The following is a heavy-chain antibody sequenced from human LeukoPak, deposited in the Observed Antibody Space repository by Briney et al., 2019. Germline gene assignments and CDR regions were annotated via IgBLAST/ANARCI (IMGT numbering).Heavy chain of an antibody. CDR2: IWYDGSSK. V-gene: IGHV3-30*02. J-gene: IGHJ4*02. CDR1: GFTFSSYG. D-gene: IGHD3-10*01. CDR3: AKEKASGVVGY. Sequence: GGSPRLSCAASGFTFSSYGMHWVRQAPGKGLEWVAVIWYDGSSKYYADSVKGRFTISRDNSENTLYLQMSSLRAEDTAVYYCAKEKASGVVGYWGQGTLVTVSS.